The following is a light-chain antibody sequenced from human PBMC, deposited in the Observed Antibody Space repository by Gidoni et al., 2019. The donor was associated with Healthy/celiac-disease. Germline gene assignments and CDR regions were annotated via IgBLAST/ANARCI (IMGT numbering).Light chain of an antibody. J-gene: IGKJ2*01. V-gene: IGKV1-16*02. CDR3: QQYNSYHVT. CDR1: QGISNH. Sequence: DIQTTQSPTSLSASVGDRVCITCRASQGISNHVAWFQQKPGKARKSLIYAASSLQSGVPSKFSGSGSRTDFTLTISSQQPEDVATYYWQQYNSYHVTFGQXTKLEIK. CDR2: AAS.